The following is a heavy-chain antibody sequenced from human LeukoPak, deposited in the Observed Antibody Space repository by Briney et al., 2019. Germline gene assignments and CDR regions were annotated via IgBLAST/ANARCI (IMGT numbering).Heavy chain of an antibody. D-gene: IGHD1-26*01. CDR2: IYSSGST. CDR1: GGSISNSY. V-gene: IGHV4-59*08. Sequence: SETLSLTCTVSGGSISNSYWSWVRQPPGKGLEWIGHIYSSGSTTYSPSLKSRVTMSVDTSKNQFSLKLTSVTAADTAVYYCARHRSDGTYPLDYWGQGALDTVSS. J-gene: IGHJ4*02. CDR3: ARHRSDGTYPLDY.